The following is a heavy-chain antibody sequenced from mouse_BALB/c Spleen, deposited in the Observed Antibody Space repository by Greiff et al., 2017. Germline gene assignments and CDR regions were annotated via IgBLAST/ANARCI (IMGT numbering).Heavy chain of an antibody. J-gene: IGHJ4*01. D-gene: IGHD2-12*01. V-gene: IGHV2-2*02. Sequence: VQLVESGPGLVQPSQSLSITCTVSGFSLTSYGVHWVRQSPGKGLEWLGVIWSGGSTDYNAAFISRLSISKDNSKSQVFFKMNSLQANDTAIYYCARNWGYSQYYYAMDYWGQGTSVTVSS. CDR2: IWSGGST. CDR3: ARNWGYSQYYYAMDY. CDR1: GFSLTSYG.